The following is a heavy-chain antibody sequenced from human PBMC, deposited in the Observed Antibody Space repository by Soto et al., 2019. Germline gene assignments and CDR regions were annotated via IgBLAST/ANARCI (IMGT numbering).Heavy chain of an antibody. Sequence: EVQLVESGGVVVQPGGSLRLSCAASGFTFDDYAMHWVRQAPGKGLEWVSLISWDGGSTYYADSVKGRFTISRDNSKNSLYLQMNSLRAEDTVLYYCAKDKYGSSSFFDYWGQGTLVTVSS. CDR1: GFTFDDYA. CDR2: ISWDGGST. J-gene: IGHJ4*02. V-gene: IGHV3-43D*04. D-gene: IGHD6-13*01. CDR3: AKDKYGSSSFFDY.